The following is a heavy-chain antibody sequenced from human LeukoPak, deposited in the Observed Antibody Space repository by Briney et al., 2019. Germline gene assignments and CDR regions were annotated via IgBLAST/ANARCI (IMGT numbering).Heavy chain of an antibody. CDR2: IYSGGST. Sequence: GGSLRLSCAASGFTVSSNYMSWVRQAPGKGLEWVSVIYSGGSTYYADSVKGRFTISRDNSKNTLYLQMNSLRAEDTAVYYCARGSPRDYYYYGMDVWGQGTTVTVSS. V-gene: IGHV3-53*01. CDR3: ARGSPRDYYYYGMDV. CDR1: GFTVSSNY. J-gene: IGHJ6*02.